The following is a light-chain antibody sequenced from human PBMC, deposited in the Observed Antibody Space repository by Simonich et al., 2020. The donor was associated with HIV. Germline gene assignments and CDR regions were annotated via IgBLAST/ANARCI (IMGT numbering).Light chain of an antibody. J-gene: IGKJ5*01. Sequence: ERVMTQSPATLSVSPGERATLSCRASQSVSSNLACYQQKPGQAPRLLIYGASTRATGIPARFRGSGSGTEFTLTISSMQSEDFADYYCQQYNNWPITFGQGTRLEIK. CDR3: QQYNNWPIT. CDR2: GAS. CDR1: QSVSSN. V-gene: IGKV3-15*01.